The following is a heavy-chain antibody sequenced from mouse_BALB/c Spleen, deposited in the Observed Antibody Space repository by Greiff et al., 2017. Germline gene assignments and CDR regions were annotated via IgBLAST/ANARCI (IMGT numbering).Heavy chain of an antibody. V-gene: IGHV5-12-2*01. CDR3: ARQHYGNFAWFAY. Sequence: EVKLEESGGGLVQPGGSLKLSCAASGFTFSSYTMSWVRQTPEKRLEWVAYISNGGGSTYYPDTVKGRFTISRDNAKNTLYLQMSSLKSEDTAMYYCARQHYGNFAWFAYWGQGTLVTVSA. CDR1: GFTFSSYT. D-gene: IGHD2-1*01. CDR2: ISNGGGST. J-gene: IGHJ3*01.